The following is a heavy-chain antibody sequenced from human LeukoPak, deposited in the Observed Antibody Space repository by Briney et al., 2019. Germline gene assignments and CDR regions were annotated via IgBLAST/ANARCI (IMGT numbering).Heavy chain of an antibody. CDR1: GGSFSGYY. CDR3: ARRTFGRSNWFDP. V-gene: IGHV4-34*01. Sequence: PSETLSLTCAVYGGSFSGYYWSWIRPPPGKGLEWIGEINHSGSTNYNPSLKSRVTISVDTSKNQFSLKLSSVTAADTAVYYCARRTFGRSNWFDPWGQGTLVTVSS. J-gene: IGHJ5*02. CDR2: INHSGST. D-gene: IGHD3-3*01.